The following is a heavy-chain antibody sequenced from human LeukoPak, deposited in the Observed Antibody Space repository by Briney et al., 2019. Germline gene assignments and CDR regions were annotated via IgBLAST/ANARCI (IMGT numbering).Heavy chain of an antibody. D-gene: IGHD3-9*01. Sequence: GGSLRLSCAVSGITLSNYGMTWVRQAPGKGLEWVAGISDTGGRTNYADSVKGRFTISRDNPKNTLYLQMNSLRAEDTAVYYCARDQLRYLDWLLPYYYYGMDVWGQGTTVTVSS. CDR1: GITLSNYG. CDR2: ISDTGGRT. CDR3: ARDQLRYLDWLLPYYYYGMDV. J-gene: IGHJ6*02. V-gene: IGHV3-23*01.